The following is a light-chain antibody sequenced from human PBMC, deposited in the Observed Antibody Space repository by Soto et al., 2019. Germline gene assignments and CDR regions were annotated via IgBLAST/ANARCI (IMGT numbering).Light chain of an antibody. J-gene: IGKJ1*01. V-gene: IGKV3-20*01. CDR1: QSVGSRW. Sequence: EIVLTQSPGTVSFSPGERATLSCRASQSVGSRWLAWYQQKPGQAPRVLIYGGSNRGTGIPDRFSGSGSGTDFTLTISRLEPEDFAVYYCQQYYSSRTFGQGTKVEMK. CDR2: GGS. CDR3: QQYYSSRT.